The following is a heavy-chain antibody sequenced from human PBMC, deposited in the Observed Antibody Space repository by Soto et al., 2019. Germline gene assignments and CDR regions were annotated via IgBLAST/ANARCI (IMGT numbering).Heavy chain of an antibody. CDR2: IYYSGST. J-gene: IGHJ4*02. D-gene: IGHD3-22*01. V-gene: IGHV4-31*03. Sequence: SSETLSLTCTVSGGSISSGGYYWSWIRQHPGKGLEWIGYIYYSGSTYYNPSPKSRVTISVDTSKNQFSLKLSSVTAADTAVYYCASRVDYDSSGSYFDDWGQGTLVTVSS. CDR3: ASRVDYDSSGSYFDD. CDR1: GGSISSGGYY.